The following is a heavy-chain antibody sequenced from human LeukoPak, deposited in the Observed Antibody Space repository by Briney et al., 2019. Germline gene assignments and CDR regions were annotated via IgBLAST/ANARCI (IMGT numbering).Heavy chain of an antibody. V-gene: IGHV3-48*03. J-gene: IGHJ3*02. D-gene: IGHD3-22*01. CDR3: ARGEIVVVDMGAHAFDI. Sequence: PGGSLRLSCAASGFTFSSYEMNWVRQAPGKGLEWVSYISSSGSTIYYADSVKDRFTISRDNAKNSLYLQMNSLRAEDTAVYYCARGEIVVVDMGAHAFDIWGQGTMVTVSS. CDR2: ISSSGSTI. CDR1: GFTFSSYE.